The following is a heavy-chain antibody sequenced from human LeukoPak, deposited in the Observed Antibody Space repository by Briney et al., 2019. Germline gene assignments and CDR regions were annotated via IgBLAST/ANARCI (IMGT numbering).Heavy chain of an antibody. V-gene: IGHV3-23*01. J-gene: IGHJ4*02. CDR3: ARDRLHYGEYEKTFDY. CDR2: ISGSGGST. Sequence: GGSLRLSCVASGFTFSTYGMSWVRQAPGKGLEWVSAISGSGGSTYYADSVKGRFTISRDNSKNSLYLQMNSLRAEDTAVYYCARDRLHYGEYEKTFDYWGQGTLVTVSS. D-gene: IGHD4-17*01. CDR1: GFTFSTYG.